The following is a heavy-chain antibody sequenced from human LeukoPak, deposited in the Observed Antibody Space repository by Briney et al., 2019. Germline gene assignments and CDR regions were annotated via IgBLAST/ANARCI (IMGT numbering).Heavy chain of an antibody. Sequence: GGSLRLSCAASGFTFSSYGMHWVRQAPGKGLEWVAVISYDGSNKYYADSVKGRFTISRDNSKNTLYLQMNSLRAEDTALYYCAKDVDSDTYYDLGYYHYGMDVWGQGTTVTVSS. V-gene: IGHV3-30*18. J-gene: IGHJ6*02. CDR3: AKDVDSDTYYDLGYYHYGMDV. D-gene: IGHD3-16*01. CDR2: ISYDGSNK. CDR1: GFTFSSYG.